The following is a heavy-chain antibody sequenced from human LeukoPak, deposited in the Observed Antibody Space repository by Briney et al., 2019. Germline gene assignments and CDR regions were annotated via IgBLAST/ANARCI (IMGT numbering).Heavy chain of an antibody. CDR3: AKSCFGYNLPPSDAFDI. CDR1: GFTFSSYA. V-gene: IGHV3-23*01. Sequence: GGSLRLSCAASGFTFSSYAMSWVRQAPGKGLEWVSGISGSGGSTYYAGSVKGRFTVSRDNSKNTLYLQMNSLRAEDTAVYYCAKSCFGYNLPPSDAFDIWGQGTMVTVSS. D-gene: IGHD5-24*01. J-gene: IGHJ3*02. CDR2: ISGSGGST.